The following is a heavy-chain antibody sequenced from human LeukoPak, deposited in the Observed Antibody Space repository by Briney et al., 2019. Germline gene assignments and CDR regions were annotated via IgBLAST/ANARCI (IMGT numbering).Heavy chain of an antibody. D-gene: IGHD3-10*01. Sequence: GGSLRLSCAASGFTFSSYAMSWVRQAPGKGLEWVSAISGGGDSTYYADSVKGRFTISRDNSKNTLYLQMSSLRAEDTAVYYCVTDRRGILVRGTTFDYWGQGTLVTVSS. CDR3: VTDRRGILVRGTTFDY. CDR2: ISGGGDST. V-gene: IGHV3-23*01. CDR1: GFTFSSYA. J-gene: IGHJ4*02.